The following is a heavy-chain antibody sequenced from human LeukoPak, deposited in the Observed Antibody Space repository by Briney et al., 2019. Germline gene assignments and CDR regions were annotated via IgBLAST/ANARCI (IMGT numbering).Heavy chain of an antibody. CDR1: GFTFSNAW. CDR2: IKSKTDGGTT. J-gene: IGHJ4*02. Sequence: GGSLRLSCAASGFTFSNAWMSWVRQAPWKGLEWVGRIKSKTDGGTTDYAAPVKGRFTISRDDSKNTLYLQMNSLKTEDTAVYYCTTVDGSGSYPYSFDYWGQGTLDTVSS. CDR3: TTVDGSGSYPYSFDY. V-gene: IGHV3-15*01. D-gene: IGHD3-10*01.